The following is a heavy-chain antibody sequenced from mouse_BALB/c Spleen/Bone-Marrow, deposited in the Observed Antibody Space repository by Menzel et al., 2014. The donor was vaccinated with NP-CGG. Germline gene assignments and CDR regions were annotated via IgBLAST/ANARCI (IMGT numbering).Heavy chain of an antibody. CDR3: ARGFDY. CDR2: INPSNGRT. J-gene: IGHJ2*01. CDR1: GYTFTNYW. V-gene: IGHV1S81*02. Sequence: VKLMESGAELVKPGASGKLSCKASGYTFTNYWMHWVKQRPGQGLEWIGEINPSNGRTNYNEKFKSKATLTVDKSSSTAYMQLSSLTSEDSAVYYCARGFDYWGQGTTLTVSS.